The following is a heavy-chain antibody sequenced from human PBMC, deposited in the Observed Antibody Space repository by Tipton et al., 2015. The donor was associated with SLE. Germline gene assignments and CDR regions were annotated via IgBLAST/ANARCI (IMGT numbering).Heavy chain of an antibody. D-gene: IGHD3-16*01. V-gene: IGHV1-18*01. CDR3: ARVRVIVGEFCRDV. CDR1: GYTFTSYG. Sequence: QSGAEVKKPGASVKVSCKASGYTFTSYGISWERQAPGQGLEWMGWISPYNGHTNYAQKLQGRVTMTTDTSTSTENMELRSLRSDDTSVYYGARVRVIVGEFCRDVWGQRATVTASS. CDR2: ISPYNGHT. J-gene: IGHJ6*01.